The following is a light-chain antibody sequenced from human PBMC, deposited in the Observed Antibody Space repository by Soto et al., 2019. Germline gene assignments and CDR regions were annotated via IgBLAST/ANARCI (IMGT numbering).Light chain of an antibody. CDR3: QRSYGSHPWT. CDR1: QTISIF. CDR2: GAS. Sequence: DIQMTQSPSSLSASVGNIFTITCRASQTISIFLNWYQQKPVKAPKLLIYGASTLQGGVPSRFSGSGSGTDFTLTISRLQTEDFANYYCQRSYGSHPWTFGQGTKVDI. J-gene: IGKJ1*01. V-gene: IGKV1-39*01.